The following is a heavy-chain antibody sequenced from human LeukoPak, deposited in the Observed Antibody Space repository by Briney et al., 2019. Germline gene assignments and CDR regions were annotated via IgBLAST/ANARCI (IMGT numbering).Heavy chain of an antibody. J-gene: IGHJ4*02. D-gene: IGHD3-10*01. CDR2: IWYDGSNK. CDR1: GFTFSSYG. CDR3: ARGPYYGSGSYYSNPFDY. Sequence: GGSLRLSCAASGFTFSSYGMHWVRQAPGKGLEWVAVIWYDGSNKYYADSVKGRFTISRDNSKNTLYLQMNSLRAEDTAVYYCARGPYYGSGSYYSNPFDYWRQGTLVTVSS. V-gene: IGHV3-33*01.